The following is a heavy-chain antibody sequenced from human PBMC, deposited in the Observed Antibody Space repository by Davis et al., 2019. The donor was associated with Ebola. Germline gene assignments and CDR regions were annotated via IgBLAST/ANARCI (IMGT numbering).Heavy chain of an antibody. D-gene: IGHD3-22*01. J-gene: IGHJ4*02. CDR2: IKQDGSEK. CDR1: GFTFSSYG. V-gene: IGHV3-7*01. CDR3: ARVVTMIVVT. Sequence: GGSLRLSCAASGFTFSSYGMHWVRQAPGKGLEWVANIKQDGSEKYYVDSVKGRFTISRDNAKNSLYLQMNSLRAEDTAVYYRARVVTMIVVTWGQGTLVTVSS.